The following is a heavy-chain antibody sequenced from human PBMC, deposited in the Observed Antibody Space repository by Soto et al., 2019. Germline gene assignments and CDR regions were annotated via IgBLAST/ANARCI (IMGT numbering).Heavy chain of an antibody. V-gene: IGHV3-23*01. CDR2: ISGSGGST. CDR3: AKDYPYYYGSGIDTKYYYGMDV. Sequence: PGGSLRLSCAASGFTFSSYAMSWVRQAPGKGLEWVSAISGSGGSTYYADSVKGRFTISRDNSKNTLYLQMNSLRAEDTAVYYCAKDYPYYYGSGIDTKYYYGMDVWGQGTTVTVSS. CDR1: GFTFSSYA. J-gene: IGHJ6*02. D-gene: IGHD3-10*01.